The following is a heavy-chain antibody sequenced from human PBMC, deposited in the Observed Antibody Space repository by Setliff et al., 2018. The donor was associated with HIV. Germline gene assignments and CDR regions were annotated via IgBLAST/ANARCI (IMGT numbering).Heavy chain of an antibody. CDR2: ISYDGSNK. D-gene: IGHD3-10*01. CDR1: GFTFSSYS. V-gene: IGHV3-30*03. CDR3: AGPLTMVRGVISYYGMDV. J-gene: IGHJ6*02. Sequence: GGSLRLSCAASGFTFSSYSMNWVRQAPGKGLEWVAVISYDGSNKYYADSVKGRFTISRDNSKNTLYLQMNSLRAEDTAVYYCAGPLTMVRGVISYYGMDVWGQGTTVTVSS.